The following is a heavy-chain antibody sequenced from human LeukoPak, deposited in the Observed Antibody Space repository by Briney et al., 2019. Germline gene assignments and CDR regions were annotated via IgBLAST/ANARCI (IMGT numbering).Heavy chain of an antibody. CDR2: ISWNSGSI. V-gene: IGHV3-9*01. CDR3: AKGPVAGTEGRGTYDY. Sequence: GGSLRLSCAASGFTFDDYAMHWVRQAPGKGLEWVSGISWNSGSIGYADSVKGRFTISRDNAKNSLYLQMNILRAEDTALYYCAKGPVAGTEGRGTYDYWGQGTLVTVSS. CDR1: GFTFDDYA. J-gene: IGHJ4*02. D-gene: IGHD6-19*01.